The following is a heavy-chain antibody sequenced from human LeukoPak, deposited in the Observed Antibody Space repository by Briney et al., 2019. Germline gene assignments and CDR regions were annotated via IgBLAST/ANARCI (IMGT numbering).Heavy chain of an antibody. CDR3: ARDYHGSGSLTTFDY. J-gene: IGHJ4*02. Sequence: ASVKVSCKASGYTFTSYYMHWVRQAPGQGLEWVRMINPRGGSASSAQKFQGRVTLTRDTSTSTVYMELSSLRSQDTAVYYCARDYHGSGSLTTFDYWGQGTLVTVSS. CDR2: INPRGGSA. D-gene: IGHD3-10*01. V-gene: IGHV1-46*01. CDR1: GYTFTSYY.